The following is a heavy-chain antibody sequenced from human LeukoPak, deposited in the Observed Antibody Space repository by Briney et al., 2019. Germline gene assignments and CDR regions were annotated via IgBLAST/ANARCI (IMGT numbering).Heavy chain of an antibody. CDR2: INRSGST. CDR1: GGSFSGYY. D-gene: IGHD3-10*01. CDR3: ARTRPYYYGSGSRTYFDY. V-gene: IGHV4-34*01. Sequence: PSETLSLTCAVYGGSFSGYYWSWIRQPPGKGLEWIGEINRSGSTNYNPSLKSRVTISVDTSKNQLSLKLSSVTAADTAVYYCARTRPYYYGSGSRTYFDYWGQGTLVTVSS. J-gene: IGHJ4*02.